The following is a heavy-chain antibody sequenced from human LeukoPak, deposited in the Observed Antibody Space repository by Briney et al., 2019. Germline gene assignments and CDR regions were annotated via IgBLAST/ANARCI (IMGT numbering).Heavy chain of an antibody. J-gene: IGHJ2*01. CDR2: ISFDGSNK. V-gene: IGHV3-30*04. Sequence: PGRSLRLSCAASGFTFSNYAMHWVRQAPGKGLEWVAVISFDGSNKYFAGSVKGRFTISRDNSKNTLYLQMSSLRAEDTAVYYCARDNTRGPYFDLWGRGTLVTVPS. CDR3: ARDNTRGPYFDL. CDR1: GFTFSNYA. D-gene: IGHD1-26*01.